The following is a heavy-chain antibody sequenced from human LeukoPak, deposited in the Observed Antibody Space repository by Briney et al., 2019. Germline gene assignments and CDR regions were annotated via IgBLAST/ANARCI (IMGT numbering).Heavy chain of an antibody. Sequence: SETLSLTCAVSGGSISSNNWWSWVRQPPGKGLEWIGEIYHSGSTKYNPSLKSRVTISVDKSKNQFPLKLSSVTAADTAVYYCARDDGSYSYFDYWGQGTLVTVSS. CDR1: GGSISSNNW. V-gene: IGHV4-4*02. J-gene: IGHJ4*02. D-gene: IGHD1-26*01. CDR3: ARDDGSYSYFDY. CDR2: IYHSGST.